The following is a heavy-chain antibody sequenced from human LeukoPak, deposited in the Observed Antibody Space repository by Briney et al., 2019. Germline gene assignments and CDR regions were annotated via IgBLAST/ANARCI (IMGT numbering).Heavy chain of an antibody. J-gene: IGHJ4*02. D-gene: IGHD6-6*01. CDR3: AGDYSSSSFDY. Sequence: GGSLRLSCAASGFTFSSYSMNWVRQAPGKGLEWVSSITSSGSYIYYADSLKGRFTISRDNAKNSLYLQMNSLRAEDTAVYYCAGDYSSSSFDYWGQGTLVTVSS. CDR2: ITSSGSYI. CDR1: GFTFSSYS. V-gene: IGHV3-21*01.